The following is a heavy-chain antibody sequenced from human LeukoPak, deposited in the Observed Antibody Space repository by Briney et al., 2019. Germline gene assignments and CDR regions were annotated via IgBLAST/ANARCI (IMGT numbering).Heavy chain of an antibody. D-gene: IGHD3-3*01. V-gene: IGHV3-7*01. J-gene: IGHJ4*02. CDR2: IKQDGSVE. CDR1: GFTFSSYW. CDR3: ARAPRPGFWSGYCEY. Sequence: QPGGSLRLSCAASGFTFSSYWMNWVRQAPGKGLEWVANIKQDGSVEYYVDSVKGRFTISRDNAKNSLYLQMNSLRGEDTAVYYCARAPRPGFWSGYCEYWGQGTLVTVSS.